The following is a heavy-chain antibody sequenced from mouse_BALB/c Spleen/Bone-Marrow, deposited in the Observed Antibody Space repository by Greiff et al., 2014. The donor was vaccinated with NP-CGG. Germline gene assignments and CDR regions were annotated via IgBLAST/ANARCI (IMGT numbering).Heavy chain of an antibody. Sequence: EVQLQQSGPELVKPGASVKMSCKASGYTFTSYVMHWVKQKPGQGLEWIGYINPYNDGTKYNEKFKGKATLTSDKSSSTAYMELSGLTSEDSAVYYCARKVWYYAMGYWGQGTSVTVSS. V-gene: IGHV1-14*01. D-gene: IGHD2-10*02. CDR1: GYTFTSYV. J-gene: IGHJ4*01. CDR2: INPYNDGT. CDR3: ARKVWYYAMGY.